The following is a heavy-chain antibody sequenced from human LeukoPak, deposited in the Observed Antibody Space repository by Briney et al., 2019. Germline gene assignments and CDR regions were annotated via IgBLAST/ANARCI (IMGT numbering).Heavy chain of an antibody. Sequence: SETLSLTCTVSGDSISSSSYYWGWIRQPPGKGLEWIGSIYYSGSTYYNPSLKSRVTISVDTSKNQFSLKLSSVTAADTAVYYCARQTFGEFDYWGQGTLVTVSS. J-gene: IGHJ4*02. CDR2: IYYSGST. CDR3: ARQTFGEFDY. V-gene: IGHV4-39*01. CDR1: GDSISSSSYY. D-gene: IGHD3-10*01.